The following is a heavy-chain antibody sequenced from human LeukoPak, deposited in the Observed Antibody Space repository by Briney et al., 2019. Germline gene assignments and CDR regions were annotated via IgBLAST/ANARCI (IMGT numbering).Heavy chain of an antibody. J-gene: IGHJ4*02. CDR2: ISAYNGNT. V-gene: IGHV1-18*04. Sequence: ASVKVSCKASGYTFTGYYMHWVRQAPGQGLEWMGWISAYNGNTNYAQKLQGRVTMTTDTSTSTAYMELRSLRSDDTAVYYCARDRDTAMITPSGYWGQGTLVTVSS. CDR1: GYTFTGYY. D-gene: IGHD5-18*01. CDR3: ARDRDTAMITPSGY.